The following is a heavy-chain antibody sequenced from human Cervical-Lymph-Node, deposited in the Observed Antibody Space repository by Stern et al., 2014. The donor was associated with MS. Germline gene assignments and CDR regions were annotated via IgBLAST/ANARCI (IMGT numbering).Heavy chain of an antibody. V-gene: IGHV1-69*01. J-gene: IGHJ4*02. CDR2: IIPIFGRA. CDR3: ARGWSYDILTGFSY. D-gene: IGHD3-9*01. CDR1: GGTFSNYA. Sequence: VQLVESGAEVKKPGSSVKVSCKASGGTFSNYAINWVRQAPGQGLEWMGGIIPIFGRANYAQNFQGRVTITADESPSTAYMELSSLISEDTAVYYCARGWSYDILTGFSYWGQGTLVTVSS.